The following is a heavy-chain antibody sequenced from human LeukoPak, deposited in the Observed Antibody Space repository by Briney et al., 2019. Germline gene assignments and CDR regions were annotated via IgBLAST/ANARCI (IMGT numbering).Heavy chain of an antibody. V-gene: IGHV3-23*01. CDR3: AKDPYSSGWFHFDY. Sequence: AGGSLRLSCAASGFTFSNYVMNWVRQAPGKGLEWVSSISASGSTPYNADFVRGRFTISRDNSKNTLYLQMNSLRAEDTAVYYCAKDPYSSGWFHFDYWGQGTLVTVSS. CDR1: GFTFSNYV. CDR2: ISASGSTP. D-gene: IGHD6-19*01. J-gene: IGHJ4*02.